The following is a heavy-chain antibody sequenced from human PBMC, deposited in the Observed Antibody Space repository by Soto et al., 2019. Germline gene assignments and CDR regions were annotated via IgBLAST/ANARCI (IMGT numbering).Heavy chain of an antibody. D-gene: IGHD4-4*01. CDR3: ARVASDYINSVDH. J-gene: IGHJ4*02. CDR2: IGGSGANR. CDR1: GFTFNAYA. V-gene: IGHV3-23*01. Sequence: EVQLLESGGGLVQPGGSLRLSCAASGFTFNAYAMTWVRQAPGKGREWVSAIGGSGANRYYAASVKGRFTISRDNSKHTLDLQMSRLRVEDTAVYYCARVASDYINSVDHWGQGILVTVSS.